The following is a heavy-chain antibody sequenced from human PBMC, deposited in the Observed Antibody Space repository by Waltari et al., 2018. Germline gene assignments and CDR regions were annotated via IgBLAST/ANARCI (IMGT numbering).Heavy chain of an antibody. V-gene: IGHV1-69-2*01. Sequence: EVQLVQSGAEVKKPGATVKISCKASGYTFTDYYMHWVQQAPGKGLEWMGRVDPEDGGTIYAEKFQARVTITADTSTDTAYMELSSRRSEDTAVYYCATLASEHIVVVIASDCGYWGQGTLVTVSS. CDR3: ATLASEHIVVVIASDCGY. CDR2: VDPEDGGT. J-gene: IGHJ4*02. D-gene: IGHD2-21*01. CDR1: GYTFTDYY.